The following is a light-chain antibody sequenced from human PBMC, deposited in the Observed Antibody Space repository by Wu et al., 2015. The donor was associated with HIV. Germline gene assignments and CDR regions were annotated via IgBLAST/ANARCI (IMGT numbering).Light chain of an antibody. V-gene: IGKV1-39*01. J-gene: IGKJ2*01. CDR1: QSISSY. Sequence: DIQMTQSPSSLSASVGDRVTITCRASQSISSYLNWYQQKPGKAPKLLIYTASSLQSGAPSNFSGSGSGTDFTLTISSLQPEDSATYYCQQSYRIPYNFGQGTKL. CDR3: QQSYRIPYN. CDR2: TAS.